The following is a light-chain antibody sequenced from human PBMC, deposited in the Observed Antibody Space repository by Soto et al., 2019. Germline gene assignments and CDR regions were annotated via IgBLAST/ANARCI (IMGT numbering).Light chain of an antibody. CDR3: SSYAGTHIV. Sequence: QSALTQPPSASGSPGQSVTISCTGTSSDVGGYNYVSWYQQHPGKAPKLMIYDVSKRPSGVPYRFSGSKSGNTASLTVSGLQAEDEADYYCSSYAGTHIVFGTGTKLTVL. CDR1: SSDVGGYNY. J-gene: IGLJ1*01. CDR2: DVS. V-gene: IGLV2-8*01.